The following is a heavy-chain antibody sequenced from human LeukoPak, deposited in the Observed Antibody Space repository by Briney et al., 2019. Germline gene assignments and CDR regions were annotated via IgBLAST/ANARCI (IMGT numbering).Heavy chain of an antibody. Sequence: PGGSLRLSCAASGFTFSSYSMNWVRQSPGKGLEWVSSISSSSSYIYYADSVKGRFTISRDNAKNSLYLQMNILRAEDTAVYYCARDRRAGWFDPWGQGTLVTVSS. J-gene: IGHJ5*02. CDR2: ISSSSSYI. D-gene: IGHD6-13*01. CDR1: GFTFSSYS. CDR3: ARDRRAGWFDP. V-gene: IGHV3-21*01.